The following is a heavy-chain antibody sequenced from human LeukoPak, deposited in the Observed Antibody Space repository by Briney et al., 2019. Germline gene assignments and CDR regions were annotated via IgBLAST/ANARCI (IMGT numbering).Heavy chain of an antibody. D-gene: IGHD3-3*01. CDR3: ARDLPPTYYDFWSGYYPPYYFDY. CDR2: INSDGSEG. CDR1: GFTFSGFW. V-gene: IGHV3-7*01. J-gene: IGHJ4*02. Sequence: GGSLRLSCAVSGFTFSGFWMSWSRQAPGKGLEWVASINSDGSEGYYADVEKGRFTISRDNAKNSLYLQMNSLRAEDTAVYYCARDLPPTYYDFWSGYYPPYYFDYWGQGTLVTVSS.